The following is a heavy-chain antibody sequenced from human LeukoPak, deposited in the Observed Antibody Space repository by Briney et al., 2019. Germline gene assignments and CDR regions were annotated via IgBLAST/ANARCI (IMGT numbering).Heavy chain of an antibody. J-gene: IGHJ4*02. V-gene: IGHV3-9*01. D-gene: IGHD5-18*01. CDR3: AKDLRTGYSYGRYYFDY. Sequence: GGSLRLSCAASGFTFDDYAMHWVRQAPGKGLEWVSGISWNSGSIGYADSVKGRFTISRDNAKNTLYLQMNSLRAEDTAVYYCAKDLRTGYSYGRYYFDYWGQGTLVTVSS. CDR1: GFTFDDYA. CDR2: ISWNSGSI.